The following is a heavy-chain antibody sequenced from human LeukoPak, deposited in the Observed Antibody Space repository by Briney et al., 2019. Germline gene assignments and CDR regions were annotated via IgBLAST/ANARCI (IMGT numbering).Heavy chain of an antibody. CDR1: GFTFSSYA. CDR2: ISGSGGST. Sequence: GGSLRLSCAASGFTFSSYAMSWVRQAPGKGLEWASAISGSGGSTYYADSVKGRFTISRDNSKNTLYLQMNSLRAEDTAVYYCAKDLPLPQWLGYFDYWGQGTLVTVSS. V-gene: IGHV3-23*01. CDR3: AKDLPLPQWLGYFDY. D-gene: IGHD6-19*01. J-gene: IGHJ4*02.